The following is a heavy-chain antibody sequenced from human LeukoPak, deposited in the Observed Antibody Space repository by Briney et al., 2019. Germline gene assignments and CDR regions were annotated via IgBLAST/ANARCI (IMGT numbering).Heavy chain of an antibody. CDR2: INHSGST. J-gene: IGHJ3*02. CDR1: GGSFSGYY. D-gene: IGHD2-15*01. Sequence: PSETLSLTCAVYGGSFSGYYWSWIRQPPGKGLEWIGEINHSGSTNYNPSLKSRVTISVDTSKNQCSLKPSSVTAADTAVYYCARTGVVHAFDIWGQGTMVTVSS. CDR3: ARTGVVHAFDI. V-gene: IGHV4-34*09.